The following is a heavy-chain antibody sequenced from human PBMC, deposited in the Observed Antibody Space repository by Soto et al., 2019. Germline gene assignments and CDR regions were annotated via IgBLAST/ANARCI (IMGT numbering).Heavy chain of an antibody. J-gene: IGHJ2*01. CDR1: GFTFSSYA. CDR3: AKVGYRGVGAVYWYFDL. V-gene: IGHV3-23*01. CDR2: ISGSGGTT. D-gene: IGHD1-26*01. Sequence: EVQLLESGGGLVQPGGSLRLSCAASGFTFSSYAMTWVRQAPGKGLEWVSGISGSGGTTFYADSVKGRFTISRDNSKNTLYLQMNSLRAEDTAVYYCAKVGYRGVGAVYWYFDLWGRGTLVTVSS.